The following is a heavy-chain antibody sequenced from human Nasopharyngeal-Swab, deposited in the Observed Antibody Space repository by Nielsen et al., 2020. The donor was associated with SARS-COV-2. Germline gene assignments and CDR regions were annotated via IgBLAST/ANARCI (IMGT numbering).Heavy chain of an antibody. CDR2: ISHGGNT. CDR1: GGSLSGSS. CDR3: ARGLSGVVPSPFLGLGPYFYYYYMDV. Sequence: SQTLSLTCAVNGGSLSGSSWSWIRQPPGKGLEWIGEISHGGNTQYNPSLKSRVTVGVDTSKNQFSLKLSSVTAADTAVYYCARGLSGVVPSPFLGLGPYFYYYYMDVWGKGTTVTVSS. J-gene: IGHJ6*03. V-gene: IGHV4-34*01. D-gene: IGHD3-16*01.